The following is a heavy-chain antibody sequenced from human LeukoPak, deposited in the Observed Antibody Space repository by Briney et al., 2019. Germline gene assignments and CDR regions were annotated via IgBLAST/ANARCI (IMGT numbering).Heavy chain of an antibody. Sequence: SVKVSCKASGGTFSSYTISRVRQAPGQGLEWMGRIIPILGIANYAQKFQGRVTITADKSTSTAYMELSSLRSEDTAVYYCARDTQDGYNYSDYWGQGTLVTVSS. CDR1: GGTFSSYT. V-gene: IGHV1-69*04. CDR2: IIPILGIA. J-gene: IGHJ4*02. CDR3: ARDTQDGYNYSDY. D-gene: IGHD5-24*01.